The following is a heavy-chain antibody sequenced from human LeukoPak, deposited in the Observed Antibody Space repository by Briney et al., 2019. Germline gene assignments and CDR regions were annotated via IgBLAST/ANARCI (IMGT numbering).Heavy chain of an antibody. D-gene: IGHD2-15*01. J-gene: IGHJ3*02. Sequence: PSETLSLTCTVSGGSISSYYWGWIRQPPGKGLEWIGSIYYSGSTYYNPSLKSRVTISVDTSKNQFSLKLSSVTAADTAVYYCAGAVSGYCSGGSCYRSAFDIWGQGTMVTVSS. CDR2: IYYSGST. CDR3: AGAVSGYCSGGSCYRSAFDI. V-gene: IGHV4-39*07. CDR1: GGSISSYY.